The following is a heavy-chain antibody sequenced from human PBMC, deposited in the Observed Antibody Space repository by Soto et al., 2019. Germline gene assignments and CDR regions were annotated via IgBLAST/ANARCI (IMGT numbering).Heavy chain of an antibody. V-gene: IGHV4-34*01. CDR1: GGSFSGYY. D-gene: IGHD3-10*01. J-gene: IGHJ5*02. Sequence: QVQLQQWGAGLLKPSETLSLTCAVYGGSFSGYYWSWIRQPPGKGLEWIGEIKHSGSTNYNPSPRSRVTISVDTSKNQFSLKLSSVTAADTAVYYCARDVTMVRGHRWFDPWGQGTLVTVSS. CDR3: ARDVTMVRGHRWFDP. CDR2: IKHSGST.